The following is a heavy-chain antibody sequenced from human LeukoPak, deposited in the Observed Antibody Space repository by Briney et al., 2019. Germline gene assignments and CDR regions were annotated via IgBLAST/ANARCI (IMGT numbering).Heavy chain of an antibody. CDR2: ITWNGEIV. D-gene: IGHD6-19*01. CDR3: ARGQWLSY. V-gene: IGHV3-20*04. Sequence: GGSLGLSCEALGFTFNDYGMSWVRQAPVQGPEWVSGITWNGEIVDYAASVKGRFTISRDNAKNSLYLRMNSLRADDMAVYYCARGQWLSYWGQGTLVTVSS. CDR1: GFTFNDYG. J-gene: IGHJ4*02.